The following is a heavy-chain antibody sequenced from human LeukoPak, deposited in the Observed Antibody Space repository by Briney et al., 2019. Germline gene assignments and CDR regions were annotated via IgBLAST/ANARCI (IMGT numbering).Heavy chain of an antibody. CDR1: GYTFISYY. Sequence: SVKVSCKASGYTFISYYMHWVRQAPGQGLEWMGGIIPIFGTANYAQKFQGRVTITADESTSTAYMELSSLRSEDTAVYYCARNWGSLLEPYYFDYWGQGTLVTVSS. CDR2: IIPIFGTA. J-gene: IGHJ4*02. D-gene: IGHD7-27*01. CDR3: ARNWGSLLEPYYFDY. V-gene: IGHV1-69*13.